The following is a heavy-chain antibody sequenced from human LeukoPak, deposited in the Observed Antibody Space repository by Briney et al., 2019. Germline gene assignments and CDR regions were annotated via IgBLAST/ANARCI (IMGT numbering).Heavy chain of an antibody. CDR2: FDPEDGET. V-gene: IGHV1-24*01. J-gene: IGHJ4*02. Sequence: GASVKVSCKVSGYTLTELSMHWVRQAPGKGLEWMGGFDPEDGETIYAQKFQGRVTMTEDTSTDTAYMELSSLRSEDTAVYYCATLREHSVGPHFDYWGQGTLVTVSS. D-gene: IGHD1/OR15-1a*01. CDR1: GYTLTELS. CDR3: ATLREHSVGPHFDY.